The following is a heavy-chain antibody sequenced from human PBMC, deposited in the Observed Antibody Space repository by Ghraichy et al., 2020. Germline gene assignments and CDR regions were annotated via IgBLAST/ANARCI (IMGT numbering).Heavy chain of an antibody. CDR2: MNPNSGNT. CDR1: GYTFTSYD. J-gene: IGHJ3*02. CDR3: ARHFGGVIVIVPPDAFDI. D-gene: IGHD3-16*02. V-gene: IGHV1-8*01. Sequence: ASVKVSCKASGYTFTSYDINWVRQATGQGLEWMGWMNPNSGNTGYAQKFQGRVTMTRNTSISTAYMELSSLRSEDTAVYYCARHFGGVIVIVPPDAFDIWGQGTMVTVSS.